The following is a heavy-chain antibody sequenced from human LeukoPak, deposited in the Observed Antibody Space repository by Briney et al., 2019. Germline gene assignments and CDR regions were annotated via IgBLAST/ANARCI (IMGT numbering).Heavy chain of an antibody. CDR3: VTDPYTTTDDNNFEPQGAY. V-gene: IGHV1-24*01. Sequence: ASEKVSCKAPGYTLSKLSIHWVRQPSGKGLEWMGAFDSEDGETIYAQEFQGRATMTADTSTDTAYMELSSLTSDDTAVYYCVTDPYTTTDDNNFEPQGAYWGQGTLVTVSS. CDR1: GYTLSKLS. CDR2: FDSEDGET. D-gene: IGHD5-24*01. J-gene: IGHJ4*02.